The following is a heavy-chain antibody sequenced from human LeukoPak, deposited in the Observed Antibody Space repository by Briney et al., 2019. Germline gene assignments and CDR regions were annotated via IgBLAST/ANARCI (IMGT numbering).Heavy chain of an antibody. J-gene: IGHJ4*02. D-gene: IGHD3-10*01. CDR3: ANVAFYYSSGTYV. CDR1: GFTFSDYG. Sequence: GGSLRLSCAASGFTFSDYGMVWVRQAPGKGLEWVSSIGGSGSSTYYADSVKGRFTISRDNSKNTLYLQMNSLRAEDTAVYHCANVAFYYSSGTYVWGQGTLVTVSS. CDR2: IGGSGSST. V-gene: IGHV3-23*01.